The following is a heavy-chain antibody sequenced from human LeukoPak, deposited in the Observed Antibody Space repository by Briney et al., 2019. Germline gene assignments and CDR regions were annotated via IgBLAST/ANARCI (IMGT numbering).Heavy chain of an antibody. Sequence: ASVKVSCKASGYTFTSYGISWVRQAPGQGLEWMGWISAYNGNTNYVQKLQGRVTMTIDTSTSTVYMELRSLRSDDTAVYYCERDGHRRYYYESSDYRFDYWGQGTLVTVSS. D-gene: IGHD3-22*01. CDR3: ERDGHRRYYYESSDYRFDY. J-gene: IGHJ4*02. CDR2: ISAYNGNT. CDR1: GYTFTSYG. V-gene: IGHV1-18*01.